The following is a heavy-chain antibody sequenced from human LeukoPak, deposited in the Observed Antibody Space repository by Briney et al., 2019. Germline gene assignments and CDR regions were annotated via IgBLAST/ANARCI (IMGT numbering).Heavy chain of an antibody. CDR3: ARDLSSSWYNFGY. D-gene: IGHD6-13*01. J-gene: IGHJ4*02. Sequence: GGSLRLSCAASGFTFDDYGMSWVRQAPGKGLEWVSGINWDGGSTFYADSVKGRFTISRDNAKNTLYLQMNSLRAEDTALYYCARDLSSSWYNFGYWGQGTLVTVSS. CDR2: INWDGGST. V-gene: IGHV3-20*04. CDR1: GFTFDDYG.